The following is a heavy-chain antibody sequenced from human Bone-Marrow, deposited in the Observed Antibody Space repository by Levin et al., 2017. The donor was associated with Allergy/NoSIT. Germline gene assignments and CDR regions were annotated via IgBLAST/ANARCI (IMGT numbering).Heavy chain of an antibody. Sequence: GESLKISCTASGGTSSSYAINWVRQTPGQGLEWMGWINPNTGVTNYAQKFQGRVTMTRDKSFSTASMEVRSLQSDDSAVYYCARVGSGALGYWGQGTPVIVSS. V-gene: IGHV1-2*02. J-gene: IGHJ4*02. CDR1: GGTSSSYA. D-gene: IGHD6-19*01. CDR3: ARVGSGALGY. CDR2: INPNTGVT.